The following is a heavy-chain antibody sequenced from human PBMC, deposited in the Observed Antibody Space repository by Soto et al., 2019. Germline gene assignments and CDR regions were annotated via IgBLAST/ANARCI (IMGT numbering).Heavy chain of an antibody. CDR1: GFTFSSYG. CDR3: AKSGLLGNCRSGTCYSDY. Sequence: QVQLVESEGGVVQPGGSLRLSCATSGFTFSSYGMHGVRQAPVKGLEWVALIWFDGSNKYYADSVKVRFTISRDNPKNTLLLQMNNLRAEDTAVYYCAKSGLLGNCRSGTCYSDYWGQGTLVTVSS. V-gene: IGHV3-33*06. CDR2: IWFDGSNK. J-gene: IGHJ4*02. D-gene: IGHD2-2*01.